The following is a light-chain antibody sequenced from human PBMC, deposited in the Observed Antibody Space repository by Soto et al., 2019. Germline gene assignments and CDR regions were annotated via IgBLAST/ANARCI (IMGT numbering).Light chain of an antibody. J-gene: IGKJ3*01. CDR1: QSINRY. CDR2: DAS. V-gene: IGKV3-11*01. CDR3: XQRGNWPQT. Sequence: VLTQSPATLSLSPGERATLSCRASQSINRYIAWYQQKPGQAPRLLIYDASNRATGIPARFSGSGSGTDFTLTISSLEPEDFAVYXXXQRGNWPQTFGPGTKVDIK.